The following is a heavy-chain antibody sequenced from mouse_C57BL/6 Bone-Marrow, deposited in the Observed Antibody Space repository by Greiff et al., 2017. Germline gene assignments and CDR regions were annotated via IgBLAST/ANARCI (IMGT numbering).Heavy chain of an antibody. CDR2: IYPRSGNT. D-gene: IGHD2-1*01. J-gene: IGHJ2*01. CDR3: ARCAGNYVGDY. CDR1: GYTFTSYG. V-gene: IGHV1-81*01. Sequence: QVQLKESGAELARPGASVKLSCKASGYTFTSYGISWVKQRTGQGLEWIGEIYPRSGNTYYNEKFKGKATLTAAKSSSTAYMELRRLTSEDSAVSFFARCAGNYVGDYWGQGTTLTVSS.